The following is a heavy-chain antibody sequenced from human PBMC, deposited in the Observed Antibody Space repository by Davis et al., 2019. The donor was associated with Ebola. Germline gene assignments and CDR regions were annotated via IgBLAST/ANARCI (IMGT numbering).Heavy chain of an antibody. V-gene: IGHV3-48*02. CDR1: GFTFSTNS. CDR2: ITSSSTTI. Sequence: GGYLRLSCAASGFTFSTNSMNWVRQAPGKGLEWVAYITSSSTTIYYADSVKGRFTISRDNAKNPLFLQMNSLRDEDTAVYYCARDLHYDSSIFDYWGQGNLVTVSS. D-gene: IGHD3-22*01. CDR3: ARDLHYDSSIFDY. J-gene: IGHJ4*02.